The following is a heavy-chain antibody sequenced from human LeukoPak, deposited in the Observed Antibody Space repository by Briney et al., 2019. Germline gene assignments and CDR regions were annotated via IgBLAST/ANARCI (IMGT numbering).Heavy chain of an antibody. J-gene: IGHJ4*02. V-gene: IGHV4-38-2*02. CDR2: IYHSGST. D-gene: IGHD6-19*01. CDR3: ARDLYSSGWGYFDY. CDR1: GYSTSSGSN. Sequence: SKTLSLTCTISGYSTSSGSNWGWIRQPPGKGLEWIGSIYHSGSTYYTPSLNSRVTISLETSENKFSLKLSSVTAADTAVYYCARDLYSSGWGYFDYWGQGTLVTVSS.